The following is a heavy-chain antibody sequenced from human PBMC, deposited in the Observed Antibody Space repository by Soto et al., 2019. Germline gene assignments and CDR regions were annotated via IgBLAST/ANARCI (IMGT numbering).Heavy chain of an antibody. CDR3: ARAGYCSGGRCYSPYYYYYGMDV. CDR2: ISYDGNIK. D-gene: IGHD2-15*01. CDR1: AFSFSHYA. J-gene: IGHJ6*02. Sequence: VGSLRLSCGASAFSFSHYAMHWVRQAPGKGLECVAVISYDGNIKRYADSVKGRFTISRDNSENTLYLQMNSLSPEDTAVYYCARAGYCSGGRCYSPYYYYYGMDVWGQGTTVTVSS. V-gene: IGHV3-30-3*01.